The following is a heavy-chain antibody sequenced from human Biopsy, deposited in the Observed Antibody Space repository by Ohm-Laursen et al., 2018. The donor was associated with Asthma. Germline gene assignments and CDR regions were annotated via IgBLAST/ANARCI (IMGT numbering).Heavy chain of an antibody. D-gene: IGHD6-13*01. CDR2: VSWNSGSI. Sequence: SLRLSCAAPGFTFDDYAMHWVRQAPGKGMEWVSGVSWNSGSIDYADSVKGRFTISRDNAKNSLYLQMNSLRGADTALYYCVKDIRLQLWGFDSWGQGTLVTVSS. CDR3: VKDIRLQLWGFDS. CDR1: GFTFDDYA. J-gene: IGHJ4*02. V-gene: IGHV3-9*01.